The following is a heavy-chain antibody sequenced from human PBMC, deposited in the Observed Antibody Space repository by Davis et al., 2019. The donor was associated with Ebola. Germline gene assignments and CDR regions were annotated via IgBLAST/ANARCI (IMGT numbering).Heavy chain of an antibody. J-gene: IGHJ6*02. D-gene: IGHD5-12*01. CDR2: IYSGGST. Sequence: GGFLRLSCAASGFTVSSNYMSWVRQAPGKGLEWVSVIYSGGSTYYADSVKGRITISRDNSKNTLYLQMNSLRAEDTAVYYCAKFRGYSGYLYYYYGMDVWGQGTTVTVSS. CDR1: GFTVSSNY. V-gene: IGHV3-53*01. CDR3: AKFRGYSGYLYYYYGMDV.